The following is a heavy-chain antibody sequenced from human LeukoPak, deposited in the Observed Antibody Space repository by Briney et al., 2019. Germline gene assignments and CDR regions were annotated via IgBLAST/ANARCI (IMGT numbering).Heavy chain of an antibody. CDR1: GFALSSYS. CDR2: ISSSSSYI. Sequence: GGSLRLSCAASGFALSSYSMNWVRQAPGKGLEWVSSISSSSSYIYCADSVKGRFTISRDNAKNSLYLQMNSLRAEDTAVYYCARESMVRGVLWGQGTLVTVSS. J-gene: IGHJ4*02. CDR3: ARESMVRGVL. V-gene: IGHV3-21*01. D-gene: IGHD3-10*01.